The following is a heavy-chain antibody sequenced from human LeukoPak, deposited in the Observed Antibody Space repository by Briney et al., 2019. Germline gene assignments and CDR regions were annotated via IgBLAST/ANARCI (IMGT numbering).Heavy chain of an antibody. J-gene: IGHJ5*02. V-gene: IGHV3-23*01. Sequence: GGSLRLSCAASGFTFSNYGMSWVRQAPGKGLEWVSGISGSSGSTYYADSVKGRFTISRDNSKNTLYLEMNSLKAEDTALYYCAKACYGSGSPRWFDPWGQGTLVTVSS. D-gene: IGHD3-10*01. CDR2: ISGSSGST. CDR1: GFTFSNYG. CDR3: AKACYGSGSPRWFDP.